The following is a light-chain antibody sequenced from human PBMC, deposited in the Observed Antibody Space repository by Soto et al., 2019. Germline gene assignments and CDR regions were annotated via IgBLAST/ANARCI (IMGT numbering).Light chain of an antibody. J-gene: IGKJ5*01. CDR1: QTVRTY. V-gene: IGKV1-39*01. CDR3: QQTCSTPIT. CDR2: AAS. Sequence: DIPMTQSPSSLFASVGDRVTITCRASQTVRTYLNWYQQRPGKAPTLLIYAASSLQSSVPPRFSGAGSETDFTLTINGLQPEDFATYYCQQTCSTPITFGQGTRLE.